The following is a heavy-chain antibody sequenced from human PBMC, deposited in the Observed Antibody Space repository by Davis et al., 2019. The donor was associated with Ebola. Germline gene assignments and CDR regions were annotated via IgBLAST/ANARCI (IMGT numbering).Heavy chain of an antibody. CDR2: VTSSGGST. CDR1: GFIFRSYA. D-gene: IGHD6-19*01. J-gene: IGHJ6*04. CDR3: AKGGSGWPSDYSYGLGV. V-gene: IGHV3-23*01. Sequence: GESLKISCAASGFIFRSYAMTWARQVPGKGLEWVSAVTSSGGSTYYASSVKGRFTISRDNSKNTLFLQLNSLGVEDTAVYYCAKGGSGWPSDYSYGLGVWGKGTTVTVSS.